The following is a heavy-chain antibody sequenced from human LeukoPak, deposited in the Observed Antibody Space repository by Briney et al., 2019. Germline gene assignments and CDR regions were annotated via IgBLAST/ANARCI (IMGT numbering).Heavy chain of an antibody. CDR1: GFTFTCCG. V-gene: IGHV3-7*01. J-gene: IGHJ4*02. CDR3: ARGVVNSYGFRVRNFDY. CDR2: IKQDGSEK. D-gene: IGHD5-18*01. Sequence: GGSLRLSCAASGFTFTCCGMTWVRQAPGKGLEWVANIKQDGSEKYYVDSVKGRFTVSRDNAKNSLYLQMNSLRAEDTAVYYCARGVVNSYGFRVRNFDYWGQGTLVTVSS.